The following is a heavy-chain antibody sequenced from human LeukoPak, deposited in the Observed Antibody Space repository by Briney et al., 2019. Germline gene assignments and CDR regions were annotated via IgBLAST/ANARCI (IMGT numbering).Heavy chain of an antibody. D-gene: IGHD2-2*03. CDR2: ISGSGGST. V-gene: IGHV3-23*01. CDR1: GFTFSSYA. Sequence: GGSLRLSCAASGFTFSSYAMSWVRQAPGKGLEWVSAISGSGGSTYYADSVKGRFTISRDISRNTVYLQLNNLRVEDTATYYCARASWISTAGAVCWGQGTQVTVSS. CDR3: ARASWISTAGAVC. J-gene: IGHJ4*02.